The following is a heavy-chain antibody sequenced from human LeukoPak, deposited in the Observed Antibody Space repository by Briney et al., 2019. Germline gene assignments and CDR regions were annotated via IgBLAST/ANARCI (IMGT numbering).Heavy chain of an antibody. Sequence: ASVKVSCKASGYTFTSYAMHWVRQAPGQRLEWMGWINAGNGNTKYSQKFQGRVTITRDTSASTAYMELSSLRSEDTAVYYCARGSIAVAGPEFAFDYWGQGTLVTVSS. D-gene: IGHD6-19*01. V-gene: IGHV1-3*01. CDR3: ARGSIAVAGPEFAFDY. CDR1: GYTFTSYA. CDR2: INAGNGNT. J-gene: IGHJ4*02.